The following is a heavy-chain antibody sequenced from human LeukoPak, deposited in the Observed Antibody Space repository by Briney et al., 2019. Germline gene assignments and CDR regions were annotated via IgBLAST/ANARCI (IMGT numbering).Heavy chain of an antibody. CDR1: GGSISSYY. D-gene: IGHD3-9*01. CDR2: IYYSGST. Sequence: SETLSLTCTVSGGSISSYYWSWIRQPPGKGLEWIGYIYYSGSTNYNPSLKSRVTISVDTSKNQFSLKLSSVTAADTAVYYCARGVLRYFDWLSHPNWFDPWGQGTLVTVSS. J-gene: IGHJ5*02. V-gene: IGHV4-59*01. CDR3: ARGVLRYFDWLSHPNWFDP.